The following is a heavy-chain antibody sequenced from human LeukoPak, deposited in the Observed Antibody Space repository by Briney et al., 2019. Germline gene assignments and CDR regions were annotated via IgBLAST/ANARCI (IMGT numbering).Heavy chain of an antibody. D-gene: IGHD3-22*01. CDR1: GFTFSSYS. V-gene: IGHV3-21*01. Sequence: KAGGSLRLSCAASGFTFSSYSMNWVRQAPGKGLEWVSSISSSSSYIYYADSVKGRFTISRDNAKNSLYLQMNSLRAEDTAVYYCARERRPGDSSGYYFYYWGQGTLVTVSS. CDR3: ARERRPGDSSGYYFYY. CDR2: ISSSSSYI. J-gene: IGHJ4*02.